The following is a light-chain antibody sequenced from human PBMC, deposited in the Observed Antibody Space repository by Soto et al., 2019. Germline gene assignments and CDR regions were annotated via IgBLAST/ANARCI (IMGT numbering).Light chain of an antibody. CDR2: EAS. CDR3: QQHANWPLT. J-gene: IGKJ4*01. CDR1: QSVGNN. Sequence: EIVLTQSPATLSLSPGARATLSCRASQSVGNNLAWSQQKPGQAPGLLIYEASTRATGIPARFSGSGSGTDFTLTISSLEPEDFAVYYCQQHANWPLTFGGGTKVEIK. V-gene: IGKV3-11*01.